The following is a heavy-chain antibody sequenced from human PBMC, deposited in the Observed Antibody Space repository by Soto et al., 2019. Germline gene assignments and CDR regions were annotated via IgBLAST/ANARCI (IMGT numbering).Heavy chain of an antibody. V-gene: IGHV3-23*01. CDR1: GFTFSSYA. CDR2: ISGSGGST. Sequence: PGGSLRLSCAASGFTFSSYAMSWVRQAPGQGLEWVSAISGSGGSTYYADSVKGRFTISRDNSKNTLYLQMNSLRAEDTAVYYCAKDEQQLDDAFDIWGQGTMVTVSS. D-gene: IGHD6-13*01. CDR3: AKDEQQLDDAFDI. J-gene: IGHJ3*02.